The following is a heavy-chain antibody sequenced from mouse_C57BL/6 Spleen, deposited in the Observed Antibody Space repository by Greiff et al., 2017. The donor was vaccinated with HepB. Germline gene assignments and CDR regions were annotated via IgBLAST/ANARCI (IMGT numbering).Heavy chain of an antibody. D-gene: IGHD2-3*01. V-gene: IGHV1-59*01. Sequence: QVQLQQSGAELVRPGTSVKLSCKASGYTFTSYWMHWVKQRPGQGLEWIGVIDPSDSYTNYNQKFKGKATLTVDTSSSTAYMQLSSLTSEDSAVYYCARKGDGYYYFDYWGQGTTLTVSS. J-gene: IGHJ2*01. CDR2: IDPSDSYT. CDR3: ARKGDGYYYFDY. CDR1: GYTFTSYW.